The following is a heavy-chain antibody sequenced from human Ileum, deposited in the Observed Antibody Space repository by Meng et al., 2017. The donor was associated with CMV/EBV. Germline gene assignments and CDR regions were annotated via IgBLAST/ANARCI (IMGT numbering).Heavy chain of an antibody. V-gene: IGHV4-59*01. Sequence: SETLSLTFSVSGASSSYYYLSWIRQSPGKGPEWIGYVYDIGITKLNPSLKGRVTISADTSKNQVSLTLTSVTAADTAVYYCTRDGEGGDDVFEFWGQGTLVTVSS. CDR2: VYDIGIT. CDR1: GASSSYYY. CDR3: TRDGEGGDDVFEF. J-gene: IGHJ4*02. D-gene: IGHD3-10*01.